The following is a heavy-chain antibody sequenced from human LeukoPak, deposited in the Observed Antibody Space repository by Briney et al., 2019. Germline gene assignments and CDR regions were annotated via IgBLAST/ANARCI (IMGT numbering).Heavy chain of an antibody. CDR3: ARARAEYYDFWSGYYSWYFDY. Sequence: PSETLSLTCAVYGGSFNGYYWSWIRQPPGRGLEWIGEINHSGSTNYNPSLKSRVTISVDTSKNQFSPKLTSVTAADTAVYYCARARAEYYDFWSGYYSWYFDYWGHGILVTVSS. V-gene: IGHV4-34*01. CDR2: INHSGST. J-gene: IGHJ4*01. CDR1: GGSFNGYY. D-gene: IGHD3-3*01.